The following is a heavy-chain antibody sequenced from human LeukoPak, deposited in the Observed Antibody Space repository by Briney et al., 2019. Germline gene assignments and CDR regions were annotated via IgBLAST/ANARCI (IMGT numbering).Heavy chain of an antibody. CDR3: AREDLEGIAVAGTTASFDY. D-gene: IGHD6-19*01. CDR2: INSDGSST. CDR1: GFTFSSYW. V-gene: IGHV3-74*01. J-gene: IGHJ4*02. Sequence: GGSLRLSCAASGFTFSSYWMHWVRQAPGKGLVWVSRINSDGSSTSYADSVKGRFTISRDNAKNSLYLQMNSLRAEDTAVYYCAREDLEGIAVAGTTASFDYWGQGTLVTVSS.